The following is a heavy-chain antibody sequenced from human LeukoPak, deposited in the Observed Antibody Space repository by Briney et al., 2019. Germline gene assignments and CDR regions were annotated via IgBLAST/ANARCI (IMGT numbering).Heavy chain of an antibody. V-gene: IGHV3-33*01. D-gene: IGHD4-17*01. CDR3: ARLYGTYPGWFDP. CDR2: IWYDGSNK. CDR1: GFTFSSYG. Sequence: PGRSLRLSCAASGFTFSSYGMHWVRQAPGKGLEWVAVIWYDGSNKYYADSVKGRFTISRDNSKNTLYLQMNSLRAEDTAAYYCARLYGTYPGWFDPWGQGTLVTVSS. J-gene: IGHJ5*02.